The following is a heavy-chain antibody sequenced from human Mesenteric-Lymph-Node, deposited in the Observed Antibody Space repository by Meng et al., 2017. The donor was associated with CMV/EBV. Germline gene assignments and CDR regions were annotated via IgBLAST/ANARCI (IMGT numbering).Heavy chain of an antibody. D-gene: IGHD1-1*01. Sequence: CKASGYIFNVSAIHWVRQAPGQRLEWMGWINTANGNTKYSDKFQGRVTITRDISARTAYMDLSSLRSEDTAVYYCVRGWSTTETLDYWGQGTLVTVSS. J-gene: IGHJ4*02. CDR3: VRGWSTTETLDY. V-gene: IGHV1-3*04. CDR2: INTANGNT. CDR1: GYIFNVSA.